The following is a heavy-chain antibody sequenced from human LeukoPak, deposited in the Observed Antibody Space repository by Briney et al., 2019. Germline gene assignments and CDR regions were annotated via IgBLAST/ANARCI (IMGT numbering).Heavy chain of an antibody. CDR1: GFTFTSSA. D-gene: IGHD1-20*01. CDR3: AAVPDTKRLITGTTKAIDY. Sequence: GASVKVSCKASGFTFTSSAVQWVRQARGQRLEWIGWIVVGSGNTNYAQKFQERVTITRDMSTSTAYMELSSLRSEDTAVYYCAAVPDTKRLITGTTKAIDYWGQGTLVTVSS. J-gene: IGHJ4*02. CDR2: IVVGSGNT. V-gene: IGHV1-58*01.